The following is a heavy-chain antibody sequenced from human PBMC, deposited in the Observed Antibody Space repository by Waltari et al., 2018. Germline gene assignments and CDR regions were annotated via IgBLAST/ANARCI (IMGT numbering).Heavy chain of an antibody. D-gene: IGHD1-7*01. J-gene: IGHJ3*01. CDR1: GFTFSSYV. CDR3: ASGNSHAFDL. Sequence: EVQLVESGGGLVQPGGSLRVSCTASGFTFSSYVMHWVRQVPGKGLVWVSRINSDGSGTSYADSAKGRFTISRDNAKNTLFLQMNSLRGEDTAVYYCASGNSHAFDLWGQGTMVTVSS. V-gene: IGHV3-74*02. CDR2: INSDGSGT.